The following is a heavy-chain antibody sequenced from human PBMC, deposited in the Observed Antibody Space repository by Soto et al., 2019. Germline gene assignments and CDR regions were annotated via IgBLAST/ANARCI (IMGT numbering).Heavy chain of an antibody. CDR2: ISYDGSNK. D-gene: IGHD5-12*01. J-gene: IGHJ6*02. CDR3: ARDYYRFNSGYGFSMDV. Sequence: QVQLVESGGGVVQSGRSLRLSCAASGFTFSSYAMHWVRQAPGKGLEWVAVISYDGSNKYYADSVKGRFTISRDNSKNTRYRQMNSLRAEDTAVYYCARDYYRFNSGYGFSMDVWGQGTTVTVSS. V-gene: IGHV3-30-3*01. CDR1: GFTFSSYA.